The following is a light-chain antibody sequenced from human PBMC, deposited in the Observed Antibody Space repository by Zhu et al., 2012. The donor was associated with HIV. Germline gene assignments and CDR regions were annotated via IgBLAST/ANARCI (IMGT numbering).Light chain of an antibody. J-gene: IGKJ1*01. V-gene: IGKV1-5*03. CDR2: KAS. Sequence: DIQMTQSPSTVSASVGDRVTITCRASQSISSWLAWYQQKPGKAPKLLIYKASSLESGVPLRFSGSGSGTVFMLTISSVQPDDFAIYYCQQYNSYRTFGQGTKVEIK. CDR3: QQYNSYRT. CDR1: QSISSW.